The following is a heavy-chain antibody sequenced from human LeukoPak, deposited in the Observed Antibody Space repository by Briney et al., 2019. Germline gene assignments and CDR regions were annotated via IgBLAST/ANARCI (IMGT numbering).Heavy chain of an antibody. Sequence: SETLSLTCTVSGGSISSSSYYWGWIRQPPGKGLEWIGSIYYSGSTYYNPSLKSRVTISVDTPKNQFSLKLSSVTAADTAVYYCARNPHLNWFDPWGQGTLVTVSS. J-gene: IGHJ5*02. V-gene: IGHV4-39*01. CDR3: ARNPHLNWFDP. CDR2: IYYSGST. CDR1: GGSISSSSYY.